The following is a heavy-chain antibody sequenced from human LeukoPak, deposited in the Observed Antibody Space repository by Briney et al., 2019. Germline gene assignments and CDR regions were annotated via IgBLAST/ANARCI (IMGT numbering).Heavy chain of an antibody. CDR1: GGSLSSYY. V-gene: IGHV4-4*07. CDR3: VRDGTPYQDRGVDY. J-gene: IGHJ4*02. Sequence: PSETLSLTCTLSGGSLSSYYWSWIRQPAGGGLEWMGRIYTSGSNNYNPSLESRVTISADKSKNQFSLKMSSVTAADTAVYYCVRDGTPYQDRGVDYWGQGTLVTVSS. D-gene: IGHD2-2*01. CDR2: IYTSGSN.